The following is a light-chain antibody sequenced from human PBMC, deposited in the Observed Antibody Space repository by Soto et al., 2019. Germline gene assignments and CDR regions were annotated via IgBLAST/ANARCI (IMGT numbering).Light chain of an antibody. J-gene: IGKJ1*01. CDR1: QSVGSSY. CDR2: GAS. CDR3: QQYINSPWT. V-gene: IGKV3-20*01. Sequence: EVVLTQSPGTLSLSPGERATLSCGASQSVGSSYLAWYQQKPGQAPRLLIYGASTRATGIPDRFSGSGSGTEYTLTISRLEPEDFAVYYCQQYINSPWTFVQWTKVEI.